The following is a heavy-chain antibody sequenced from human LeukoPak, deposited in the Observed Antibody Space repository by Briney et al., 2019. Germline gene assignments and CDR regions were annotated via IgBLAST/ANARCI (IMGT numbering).Heavy chain of an antibody. CDR1: RYTFTGYY. CDR2: INPNSGGT. D-gene: IGHD2-15*01. Sequence: ASVKVSCKASRYTFTGYYMHWVRQAPGQGLEWMGWINPNSGGTNYAQKFQGRVTMTRDTSISTAYMELSRLRSDDTAVYYCARDPPSDIVVVVAATPIDDYWGQGTLVTVSS. CDR3: ARDPPSDIVVVVAATPIDDY. J-gene: IGHJ4*02. V-gene: IGHV1-2*02.